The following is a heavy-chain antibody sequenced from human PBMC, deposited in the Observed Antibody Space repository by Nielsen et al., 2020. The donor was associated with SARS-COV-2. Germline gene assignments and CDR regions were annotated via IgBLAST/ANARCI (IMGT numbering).Heavy chain of an antibody. CDR1: GFTFDDYA. CDR3: ARDRPYCSSTSCEPWFDP. V-gene: IGHV3-20*01. D-gene: IGHD2-2*01. J-gene: IGHJ5*02. Sequence: GGSLRLSCAASGFTFDDYAMHWVRQAPGKGLEWVSGINWNGGSTGYADSVKGRFTISRDNAKNSLYLQMNSLRAEDTALYHCARDRPYCSSTSCEPWFDPWGQGTLVTVSS. CDR2: INWNGGST.